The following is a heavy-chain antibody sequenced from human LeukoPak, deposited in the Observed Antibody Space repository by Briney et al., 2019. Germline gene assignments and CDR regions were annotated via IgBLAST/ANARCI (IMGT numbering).Heavy chain of an antibody. V-gene: IGHV3-23*01. Sequence: GGSLRLSWAASGFTFSSYVMGWVRQAPGKGLEWVSGIGGSGKNIYYAESVKGRFTISRDNSKNTLYLQMNSLRAEDSAVYYCAKDRGYFEVFDYWGQGTLVTVSS. D-gene: IGHD3-9*01. J-gene: IGHJ4*02. CDR1: GFTFSSYV. CDR2: IGGSGKNI. CDR3: AKDRGYFEVFDY.